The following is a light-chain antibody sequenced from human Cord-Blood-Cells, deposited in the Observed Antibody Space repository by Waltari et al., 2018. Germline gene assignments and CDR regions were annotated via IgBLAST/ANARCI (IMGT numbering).Light chain of an antibody. Sequence: QSALTQPASVSGSPGQSLTISCTGTSSDVGSYILSSWYQQHPGKAPKLMIYEGSKRPSGVSNRFAGSKSGNTASRTISGLQAEDEADYYCCSYAGSSTWVFGGGTKLTVL. CDR2: EGS. V-gene: IGLV2-23*01. J-gene: IGLJ3*02. CDR1: SSDVGSYIL. CDR3: CSYAGSSTWV.